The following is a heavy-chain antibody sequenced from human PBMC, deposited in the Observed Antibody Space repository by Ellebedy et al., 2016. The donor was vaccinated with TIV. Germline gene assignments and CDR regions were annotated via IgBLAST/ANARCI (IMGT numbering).Heavy chain of an antibody. D-gene: IGHD4-17*01. CDR1: GYTFTGYY. V-gene: IGHV1-2*04. Sequence: ASVKVSCKASGYTFTGYYMHWVRQAPGQGLEWMGWINPNSGGTNYAQKFQGWVTMTRDTSISTAYMELSRLRSDDTAVYYCARSTTVTTARQYFDYWGQGTLVTVSS. CDR2: INPNSGGT. J-gene: IGHJ4*02. CDR3: ARSTTVTTARQYFDY.